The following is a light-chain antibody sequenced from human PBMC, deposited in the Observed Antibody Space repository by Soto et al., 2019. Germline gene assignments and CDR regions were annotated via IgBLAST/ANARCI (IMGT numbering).Light chain of an antibody. CDR2: ATS. CDR3: KQYGSSPT. CDR1: QSISRSD. J-gene: IGKJ4*01. Sequence: LVLTTSTGTVSFAPCEISKLSFLASQSISRSDLAWYQHRPGQSPRLLIYATSSRATGIPDRFTGGGAGTGFTLTISRLEPEDSAVYYCKQYGSSPTCGGGNTGDIK. V-gene: IGKV3-20*01.